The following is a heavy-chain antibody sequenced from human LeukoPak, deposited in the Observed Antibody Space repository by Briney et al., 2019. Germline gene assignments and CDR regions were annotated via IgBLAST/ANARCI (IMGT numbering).Heavy chain of an antibody. D-gene: IGHD3-9*01. J-gene: IGHJ6*02. Sequence: PGGSLRLSCAASGFTFSDYNMNWVRQAPGKGLEWVSYITNSGSTIHYADSVKGRFTISRDNAKNSLYLQMNRLRAEDTAVYYCARSIGLTGGGVDVWGQGTTVTVSS. V-gene: IGHV3-11*01. CDR2: ITNSGSTI. CDR3: ARSIGLTGGGVDV. CDR1: GFTFSDYN.